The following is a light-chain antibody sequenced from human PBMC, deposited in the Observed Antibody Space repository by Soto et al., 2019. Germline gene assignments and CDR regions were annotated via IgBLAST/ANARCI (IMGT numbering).Light chain of an antibody. Sequence: DIVMTQSPDSLAVSLGERATINCKSSQSVLSSSNNKNCLAWYQQKPGQPPRLLIYWASTRESGVPDRFSGSGSGTDFTLTISSLQAEDVAVYYCQQYNNWPWTFGQGTKVEIK. V-gene: IGKV4-1*01. CDR3: QQYNNWPWT. CDR1: QSVLSSSNNKNC. CDR2: WAS. J-gene: IGKJ1*01.